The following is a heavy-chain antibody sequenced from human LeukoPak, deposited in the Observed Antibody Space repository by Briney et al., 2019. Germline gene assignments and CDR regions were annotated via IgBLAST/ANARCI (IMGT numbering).Heavy chain of an antibody. Sequence: PSETLSLTCTVSGGSISSSSYYWGWIRQPPGKGLEWIGSISHSGNTYYNPSLKSRVTISLDTSKNQFSLKLNSVTAADTAVYFCARDPSVVVIDYFDYWGQGTLVTVSS. D-gene: IGHD3-22*01. CDR2: ISHSGNT. CDR1: GGSISSSSYY. J-gene: IGHJ4*02. V-gene: IGHV4-39*07. CDR3: ARDPSVVVIDYFDY.